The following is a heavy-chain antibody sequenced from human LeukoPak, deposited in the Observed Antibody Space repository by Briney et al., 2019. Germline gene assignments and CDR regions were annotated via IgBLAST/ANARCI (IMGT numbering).Heavy chain of an antibody. CDR1: GGSITESY. J-gene: IGHJ4*02. V-gene: IGHV4-59*08. CDR3: ARYDVWGSYRAFDY. Sequence: ETLSLTCTVSGGSITESYWSWIRQSPGKGLEWIGHIYYSRSTNYNSSLKSRVTMSLDTSKNQFSLKLSSVTAADTAVYYCARYDVWGSYRAFDYWGQGTLVTVSS. CDR2: IYYSRST. D-gene: IGHD3-16*02.